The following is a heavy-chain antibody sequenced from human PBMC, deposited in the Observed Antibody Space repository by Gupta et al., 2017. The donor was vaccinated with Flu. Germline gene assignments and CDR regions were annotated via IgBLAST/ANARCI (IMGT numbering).Heavy chain of an antibody. Sequence: EVPLVESGGGLVQPGGSLRLSCVASVFTFRTSWMSWVRQAPGKGLEWVANIKEDESEKYYVDSVKGRLNISKDTAKNSLYLQMNSLRAEDTAVYYGARGMRLPIFGVVRPSHDDYGVDGWGQGTTVTVS. CDR1: VFTFRTSW. CDR3: ARGMRLPIFGVVRPSHDDYGVDG. V-gene: IGHV3-7*01. CDR2: IKEDESEK. D-gene: IGHD3-3*01. J-gene: IGHJ6*02.